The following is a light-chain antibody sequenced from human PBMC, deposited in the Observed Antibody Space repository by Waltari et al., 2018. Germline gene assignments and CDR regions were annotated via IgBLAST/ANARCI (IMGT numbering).Light chain of an antibody. CDR1: SSDVGGNHY. V-gene: IGLV2-14*03. CDR2: DFN. CDR3: SSYSSSGTLYV. J-gene: IGLJ1*01. Sequence: QSALTQPASVSGSPGQSITISCTGTSSDVGGNHYVSWYQQHPDKAPKLLIYDFNNRPSGVSNRFSGSKSGNTASLIISGLQAEDEADYYCSSYSSSGTLYVFGSGTKVTVL.